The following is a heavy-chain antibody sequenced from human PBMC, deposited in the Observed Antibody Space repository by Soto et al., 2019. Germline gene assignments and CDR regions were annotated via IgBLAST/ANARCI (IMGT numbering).Heavy chain of an antibody. CDR2: ISTYNDNT. CDR3: ARVGRDIVVVPAARNYYYGMDV. V-gene: IGHV1-18*01. Sequence: QVQLVQSGAEVKKPGASVKVSCKASGYTFTRYGISWVRQAPGQGLEWMGWISTYNDNTNYAQKFQGRVTMTTDTSTSTAYMELRSLTSDDTAVYYCARVGRDIVVVPAARNYYYGMDVWGQGTTVTVSS. D-gene: IGHD2-2*01. CDR1: GYTFTRYG. J-gene: IGHJ6*02.